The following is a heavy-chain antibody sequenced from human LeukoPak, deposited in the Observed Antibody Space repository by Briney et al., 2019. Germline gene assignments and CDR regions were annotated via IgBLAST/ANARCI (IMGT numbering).Heavy chain of an antibody. CDR3: ARAQNPDADNWNDRELNWLDP. Sequence: GASVKVSCKASGYTFTSYGITWVRQAPGQGLEWMGWISAYNGNTNYAQKFQGRVTMTRDTSTRTAYMELRSLRFDDTAVYYCARAQNPDADNWNDRELNWLDPWGQGTLVTVSS. CDR2: ISAYNGNT. CDR1: GYTFTSYG. J-gene: IGHJ5*02. V-gene: IGHV1-18*01. D-gene: IGHD1-20*01.